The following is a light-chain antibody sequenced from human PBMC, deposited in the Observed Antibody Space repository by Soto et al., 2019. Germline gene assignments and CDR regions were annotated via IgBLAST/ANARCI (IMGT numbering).Light chain of an antibody. J-gene: IGKJ1*01. Sequence: EIVLTQSPATLSSSPGETATLSCRASQYVGTRLAWYQHKPGQAPRLLIYYTSNRATGIPARFSGSGSGTDFTLTISRLEPEDFAVYHCQLYGFSPKMFGQGTKVDIK. CDR2: YTS. CDR3: QLYGFSPKM. V-gene: IGKV3-20*01. CDR1: QYVGTR.